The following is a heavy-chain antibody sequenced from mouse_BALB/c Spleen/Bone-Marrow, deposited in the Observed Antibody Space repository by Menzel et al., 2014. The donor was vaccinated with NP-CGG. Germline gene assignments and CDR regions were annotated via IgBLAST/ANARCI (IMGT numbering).Heavy chain of an antibody. J-gene: IGHJ3*01. CDR1: GFNIKDTY. V-gene: IGHV14-3*02. CDR3: ARYNYGSSQFAY. D-gene: IGHD1-1*01. Sequence: DVKLQESGAELVKPGASVKLSCTASGFNIKDTYMHWVKQRPEQGLEWIGRIDPANGNTKYDPKFQGKATITADTSSNTAYLQLSSLTSEDTAVYHCARYNYGSSQFAYWGQGTLVTVSA. CDR2: IDPANGNT.